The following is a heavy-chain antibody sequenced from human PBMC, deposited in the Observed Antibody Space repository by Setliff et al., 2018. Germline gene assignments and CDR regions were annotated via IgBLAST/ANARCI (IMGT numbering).Heavy chain of an antibody. CDR1: GDSMNRGVYY. J-gene: IGHJ5*02. D-gene: IGHD2-2*01. CDR3: ARHGPQVPAGMNWFDP. V-gene: IGHV4-39*01. Sequence: SETLSLTCKVSGDSMNRGVYYWAWIRQPPGKGLEWIGRIYSGGNTYYNPSLKSRVITSVDTTQNQFSLKLTSVTAADTAVYYCARHGPQVPAGMNWFDPWGQGILVTVSS. CDR2: IYSGGNT.